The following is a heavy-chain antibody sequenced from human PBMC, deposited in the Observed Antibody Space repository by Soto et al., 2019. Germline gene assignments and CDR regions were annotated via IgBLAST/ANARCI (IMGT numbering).Heavy chain of an antibody. CDR3: ARGRGKQLGDAFDI. CDR1: GFTFSSYS. D-gene: IGHD6-13*01. Sequence: GGSLRLSCAASGFTFSSYSMNWVRQAPGKGLEWVSSISSSSSYIYYEDSVKGRFTISRDNAKNSLYLQMNSLRAEDTAVYYCARGRGKQLGDAFDIWGQGTMVTVSS. J-gene: IGHJ3*02. CDR2: ISSSSSYI. V-gene: IGHV3-21*01.